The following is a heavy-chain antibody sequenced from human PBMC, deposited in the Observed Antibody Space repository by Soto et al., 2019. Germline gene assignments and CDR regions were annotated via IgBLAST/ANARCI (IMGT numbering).Heavy chain of an antibody. CDR3: ARQAGPGYSSSWGYNWFDP. CDR1: GGSISSYY. J-gene: IGHJ5*02. D-gene: IGHD6-13*01. V-gene: IGHV4-59*08. Sequence: SETLSLTCTVSGGSISSYYWSWIRQPPGKGLEWIGYIYYSGSTNYNPSLKSRVTISVDTSKNQFSLKLSSVTAADTAVYYCARQAGPGYSSSWGYNWFDPWGQGTLVTVSS. CDR2: IYYSGST.